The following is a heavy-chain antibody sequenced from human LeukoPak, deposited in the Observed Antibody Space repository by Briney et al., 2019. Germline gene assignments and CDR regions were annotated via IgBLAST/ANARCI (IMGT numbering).Heavy chain of an antibody. CDR2: IIPIFGTA. J-gene: IGHJ4*02. D-gene: IGHD6-19*01. CDR3: ARDLSGVGQWLSPAKHYFDY. Sequence: SVKVSCKASGGTFSSYAISWVRQAPGQGLEWMGGIIPIFGTANYAQKFQGRVTITADKSTSTAYMELSSLRSEDTAVYYCARDLSGVGQWLSPAKHYFDYWGQGTLVTVSS. CDR1: GGTFSSYA. V-gene: IGHV1-69*06.